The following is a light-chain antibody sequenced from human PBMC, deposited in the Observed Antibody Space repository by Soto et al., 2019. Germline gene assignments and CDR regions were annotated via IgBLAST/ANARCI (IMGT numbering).Light chain of an antibody. J-gene: IGKJ4*01. V-gene: IGKV1-5*03. CDR1: QSISSW. Sequence: DIQMTQSPATLSVSLGDRVTITWRASQSISSWLAWYQQKPGKAPKLLIYKASSLESGVPSRFSGSGYGTEFNLTISSLQPDDFATYYCQQANSFPLTFGGGTKVDIK. CDR3: QQANSFPLT. CDR2: KAS.